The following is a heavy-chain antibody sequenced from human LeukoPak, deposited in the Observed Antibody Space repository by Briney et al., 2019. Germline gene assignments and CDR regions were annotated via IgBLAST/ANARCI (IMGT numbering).Heavy chain of an antibody. CDR2: ISGSGGST. V-gene: IGHV3-23*01. D-gene: IGHD3-10*01. Sequence: PGGSLRLSCAASGFTFSSYAMSWVRQAPGKGLEWVSAISGSGGSTYYADSVKGRFTISRDNSKNTLYLQMNSLRAEDTAVYYCAKDSVRGPTFRVWYFDYWGQGTLVTVSS. J-gene: IGHJ4*02. CDR1: GFTFSSYA. CDR3: AKDSVRGPTFRVWYFDY.